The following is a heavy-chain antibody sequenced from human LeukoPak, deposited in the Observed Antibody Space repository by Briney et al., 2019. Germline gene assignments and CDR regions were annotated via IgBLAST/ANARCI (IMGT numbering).Heavy chain of an antibody. CDR2: IIPIFGTA. CDR1: GGTFSSYA. V-gene: IGHV1-69*13. Sequence: ASVTVSCTASGGTFSSYAISWVRQAPGQGLEWMGGIIPIFGTANYAQKFQGRVTITADESTSTAYMELSSLRSEDTAVYYCARETLHYYGSGSFPPAPQAWFDPWGQGTLVTVSS. CDR3: ARETLHYYGSGSFPPAPQAWFDP. J-gene: IGHJ5*02. D-gene: IGHD3-10*01.